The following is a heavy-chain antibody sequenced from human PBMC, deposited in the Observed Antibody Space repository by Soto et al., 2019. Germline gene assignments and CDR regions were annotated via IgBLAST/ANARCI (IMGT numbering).Heavy chain of an antibody. CDR1: GFSLSSYM. V-gene: IGHV3-48*03. D-gene: IGHD3-10*01. CDR3: SRDAPCPQGRWLNLEL. CDR2: ISNTGISI. J-gene: IGHJ4*02. Sequence: GGSLRLSCAASGFSLSSYMINWVRQAPWQGLEWIAYISNTGISIDYADSVKGRFTISRDNAKNSLYLQMNSLRAEYTALYYCSRDAPCPQGRWLNLELWGRRTL.